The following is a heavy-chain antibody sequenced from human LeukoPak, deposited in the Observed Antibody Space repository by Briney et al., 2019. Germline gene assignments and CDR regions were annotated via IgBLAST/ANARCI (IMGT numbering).Heavy chain of an antibody. CDR1: GFTFDDYG. D-gene: IGHD3-22*01. J-gene: IGHJ3*02. CDR2: INWNGGST. V-gene: IGHV3-20*04. Sequence: GGSLRLXCAASGFTFDDYGMSWVRQAPGKGLEWVSGINWNGGSTGYADSVKGRFTISRDNAKNSLYLQMSSLRAEDTAVYYCARGASYYDSSGYHAFDIWGQGTMVTVSS. CDR3: ARGASYYDSSGYHAFDI.